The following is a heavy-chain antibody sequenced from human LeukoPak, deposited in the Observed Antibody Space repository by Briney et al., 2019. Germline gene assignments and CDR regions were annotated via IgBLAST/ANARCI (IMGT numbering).Heavy chain of an antibody. Sequence: SQTLSLTCAISGDSVSSNSAAWNWIRQSPSRGLEWLGRTYYRSKWYSDYAVSVKSRITINLDTSKNQFSLQLNSVTPEDTAVYYCAKNIAAAVFLTWFDPWGQGTLVTVSS. J-gene: IGHJ5*02. CDR2: TYYRSKWYS. CDR3: AKNIAAAVFLTWFDP. D-gene: IGHD6-13*01. V-gene: IGHV6-1*01. CDR1: GDSVSSNSAA.